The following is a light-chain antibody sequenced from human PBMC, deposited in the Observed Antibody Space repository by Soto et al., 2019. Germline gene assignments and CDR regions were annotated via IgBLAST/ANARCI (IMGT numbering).Light chain of an antibody. V-gene: IGKV1-5*01. CDR2: DAY. CDR1: QSIRSW. J-gene: IGKJ4*01. CDR3: QQYESYSPLT. Sequence: DIQMTQSPSILSASVGDRVTITCRASQSIRSWLAWYQQKPGKAPKLLIYDAYSLESGVPSRFSGRRSVTEFTLTIAGLQPEDFATYYCQQYESYSPLTFGGGNKVEIK.